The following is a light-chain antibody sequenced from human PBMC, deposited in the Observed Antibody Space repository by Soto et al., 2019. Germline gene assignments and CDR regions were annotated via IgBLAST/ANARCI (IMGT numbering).Light chain of an antibody. J-gene: IGKJ4*01. CDR3: QQYGDSPT. CDR1: QSVGSSY. V-gene: IGKV3-20*01. CDR2: GTS. Sequence: EIVLTQSPGTLSSSPGERATLSCRASQSVGSSYFAWYQQRRGQTPRLLIYGTSSRATGIPDRFSGSGSGTDFTLTISRLEPEEFAVYYCQQYGDSPTFGGGTKVEIK.